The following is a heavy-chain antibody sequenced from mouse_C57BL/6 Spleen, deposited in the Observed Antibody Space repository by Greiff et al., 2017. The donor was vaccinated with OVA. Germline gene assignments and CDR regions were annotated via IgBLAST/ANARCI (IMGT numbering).Heavy chain of an antibody. CDR3: ARAGLLEGLFDY. CDR2: INPSNGGT. D-gene: IGHD3-1*01. V-gene: IGHV1-53*01. J-gene: IGHJ2*01. CDR1: GYTFTSYW. Sequence: QVQLNQPGTELVKPGASVKLSCKASGYTFTSYWMHWVKQRPGQGLEWIGNINPSNGGTNYNEKFKSKATLTVDKSSSTAYMQLSSLTSEDSAVYYCARAGLLEGLFDYWGQGTTLTVSS.